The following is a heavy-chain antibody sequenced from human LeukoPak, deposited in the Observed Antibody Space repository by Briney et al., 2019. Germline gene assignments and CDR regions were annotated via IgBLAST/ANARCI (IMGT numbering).Heavy chain of an antibody. CDR3: ARHSSWIAVASGPYFDY. CDR1: DCSISSCSYY. V-gene: IGHV4-39*01. J-gene: IGHJ4*02. CDR2: IFYSEST. Sequence: PSDTLSLTCTVSDCSISSCSYYLGWIRQPPGKGLEGMGSIFYSESTYDNPSLKSRVTISVDTSNTQFSLKLSSVTAADTAVYYCARHSSWIAVASGPYFDYWGQGTLVTVSS. D-gene: IGHD6-19*01.